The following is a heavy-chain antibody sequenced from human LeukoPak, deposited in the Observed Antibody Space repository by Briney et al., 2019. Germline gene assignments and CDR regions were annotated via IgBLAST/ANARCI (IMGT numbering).Heavy chain of an antibody. CDR1: GFTFSSHA. D-gene: IGHD1-26*01. V-gene: IGHV3-23*01. J-gene: IGHJ4*02. CDR2: ISGSGDTT. CDR3: AKRRGGRSYYVLSYFDS. Sequence: GGSLRLSCAASGFTFSSHAMNWVRQAPGKGLEWVSSISGSGDTTFYADSVKGRFTISRDNSKNTLYLEMNSLRADDSAVYYCAKRRGGRSYYVLSYFDSWGQGTLVTVSS.